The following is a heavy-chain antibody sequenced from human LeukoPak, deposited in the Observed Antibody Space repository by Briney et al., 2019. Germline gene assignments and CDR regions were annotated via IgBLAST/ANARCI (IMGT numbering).Heavy chain of an antibody. V-gene: IGHV3-49*04. J-gene: IGHJ4*02. CDR2: IRSQIYGGTP. Sequence: SGGSLRLSCTGSGFTFGDYAMTWVRQAPGKGLEWVGFIRSQIYGGTPEYAASVKGRFTISRDDSGGVAYLQMNSLKTEDTAVYYCTRDQTPYYWGQGTLVTVSS. CDR1: GFTFGDYA. CDR3: TRDQTPYY.